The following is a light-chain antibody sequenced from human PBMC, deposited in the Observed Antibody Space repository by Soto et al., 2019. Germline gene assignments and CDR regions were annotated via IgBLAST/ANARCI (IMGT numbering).Light chain of an antibody. CDR3: QQYNTYGT. CDR2: DAS. J-gene: IGKJ1*01. V-gene: IGKV1-5*01. CDR1: QSISSW. Sequence: DIQMTQSPSTLAAYLGDRVTITCRASQSISSWLAWYQQKPGKAPKLRIYDASSMESGVPSRFSGSGSGTEFTLTISSPQPEDFATYYCQQYNTYGTFGQGTKVDNK.